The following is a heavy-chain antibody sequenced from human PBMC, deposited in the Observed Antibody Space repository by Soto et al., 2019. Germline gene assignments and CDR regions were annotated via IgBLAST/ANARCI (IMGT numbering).Heavy chain of an antibody. D-gene: IGHD6-13*01. V-gene: IGHV4-31*03. Sequence: SETLSLTCTVSGGSISSGGYYWSWIRQHPGKGLEWIGYIYYSGSTYYNPSLKSRVTISVDTSKNQFSLKLSSVTAADTAVYYCARQQYSSSWSPLDYYYYGMDVWGQGTTVTVSS. CDR1: GGSISSGGYY. CDR3: ARQQYSSSWSPLDYYYYGMDV. J-gene: IGHJ6*02. CDR2: IYYSGST.